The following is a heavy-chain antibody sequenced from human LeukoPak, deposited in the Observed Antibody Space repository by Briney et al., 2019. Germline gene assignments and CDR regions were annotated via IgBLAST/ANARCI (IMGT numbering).Heavy chain of an antibody. J-gene: IGHJ4*02. V-gene: IGHV4-4*07. CDR2: ISPTGST. D-gene: IGHD5-24*01. Sequence: SSETLSLTCTVSRDSITPHYWSWIRQPAGKGLDWIGRISPTGSTNYNPSLNSRVTMSVDTSKNKLSLKLSSVTAADTAVYYCAREVEMATQFDYWGQGTLVTVSS. CDR1: RDSITPHY. CDR3: AREVEMATQFDY.